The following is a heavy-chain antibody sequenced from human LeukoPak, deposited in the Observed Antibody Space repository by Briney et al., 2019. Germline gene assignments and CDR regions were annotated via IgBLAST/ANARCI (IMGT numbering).Heavy chain of an antibody. CDR2: INSDGRST. CDR1: GFTFSGYW. Sequence: PGGSLRLSCAASGFTFSGYWMDWVRQAPGKGLVWVSRINSDGRSTIYADSVKGRFTISRDNAKNTLYLQMNSLRAEDTAVYYCARTYLVGWYFDLWGRGTLVTVSS. J-gene: IGHJ2*01. CDR3: ARTYLVGWYFDL. V-gene: IGHV3-74*01. D-gene: IGHD3-16*01.